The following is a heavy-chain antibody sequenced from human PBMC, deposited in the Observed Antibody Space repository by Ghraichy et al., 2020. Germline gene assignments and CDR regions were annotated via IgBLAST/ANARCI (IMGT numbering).Heavy chain of an antibody. V-gene: IGHV3-23*01. CDR1: GFAFGNFGSYT. CDR3: AKDEAPDYGHFDS. Sequence: GGSLRLSCVASGFAFGNFGSYTMAWVRQAPGKGLEWVAGIFGDGDGQVYADTVKGRFTISSDNSKNTLYLRMSTLRVDDTAIYYCAKDEAPDYGHFDSWGQGSLVTVSS. CDR2: IFGDGDGQ. J-gene: IGHJ4*02. D-gene: IGHD4-17*01.